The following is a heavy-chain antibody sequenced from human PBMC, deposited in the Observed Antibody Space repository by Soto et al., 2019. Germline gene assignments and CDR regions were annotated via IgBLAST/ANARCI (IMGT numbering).Heavy chain of an antibody. J-gene: IGHJ5*02. D-gene: IGHD3-9*01. CDR3: VKGNGFDPYNWFNP. Sequence: SETLSLTCNVSGGSIGNFYWNWVRQPPGKGLEWIGYTFYAGSTNYNPSLKSRVTISRDTSNNQVSLTLASATAADTAVYFCVKGNGFDPYNWFNPWGPGILVTVSS. CDR2: TFYAGST. CDR1: GGSIGNFY. V-gene: IGHV4-59*01.